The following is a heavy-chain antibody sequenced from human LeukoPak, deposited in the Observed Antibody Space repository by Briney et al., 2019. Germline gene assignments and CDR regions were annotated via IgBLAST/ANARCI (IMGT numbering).Heavy chain of an antibody. CDR2: IYYSGST. V-gene: IGHV4-31*03. CDR3: ARGEGADWNGGMDV. CDR1: GGSISSGGYS. Sequence: PSQTLSLTCTVSGGSISSGGYSWSWIRQHPGKGLEWIGYIYYSGSTYYNPSLKSRVTISVDTSKNQFSLKLSSVTAADTAVYYCARGEGADWNGGMDVWGQGTTVTVSS. D-gene: IGHD1-1*01. J-gene: IGHJ6*02.